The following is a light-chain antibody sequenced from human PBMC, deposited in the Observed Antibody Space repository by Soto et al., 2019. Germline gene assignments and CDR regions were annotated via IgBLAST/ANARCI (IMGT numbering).Light chain of an antibody. Sequence: ERVTTEYPATLSVSPGERDILSYRACQNVGSNLAWHQQKPGRAPRLLIYGASTRATGIPARFSGSGSVTEFTRTISSLQSEDLAVYYCQQYNNWPSTSGQGTRLEI. V-gene: IGKV3D-15*01. CDR2: GAS. CDR3: QQYNNWPST. J-gene: IGKJ5*01. CDR1: QNVGSN.